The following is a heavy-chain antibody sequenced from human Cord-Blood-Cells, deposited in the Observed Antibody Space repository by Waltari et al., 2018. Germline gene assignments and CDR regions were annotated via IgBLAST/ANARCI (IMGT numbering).Heavy chain of an antibody. J-gene: IGHJ6*02. CDR1: GGSISSYY. CDR3: ASSGSRYYYGMDV. Sequence: QVQLQESGPGLVKPSETLSLTCTVSGGSISSYYWSWIRQPPGKGLEWIGYIYYSGSTNYTPSLKSRGTISVDTSKNQFSLKLSSVTAADTAVYYCASSGSRYYYGMDVWGQGTTVTVSS. V-gene: IGHV4-59*01. D-gene: IGHD2-2*01. CDR2: IYYSGST.